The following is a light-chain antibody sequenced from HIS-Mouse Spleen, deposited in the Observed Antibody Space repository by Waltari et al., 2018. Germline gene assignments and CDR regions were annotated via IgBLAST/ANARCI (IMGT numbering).Light chain of an antibody. CDR2: EGS. CDR1: SRDVGSYNL. Sequence: QSALTQPASVSGSPGQSIPISCTGPSRDVGSYNLFSWYQQHPGKAPKLMIYEGSKRPSGVSNRFSGSKSGNTASLTISGLQAEDEADYYCCSYAGSSTWVFGGGTKLTVL. CDR3: CSYAGSSTWV. V-gene: IGLV2-23*01. J-gene: IGLJ3*02.